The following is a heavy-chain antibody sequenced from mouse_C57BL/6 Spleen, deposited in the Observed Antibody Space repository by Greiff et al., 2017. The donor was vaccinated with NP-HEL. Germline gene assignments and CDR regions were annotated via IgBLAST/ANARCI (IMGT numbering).Heavy chain of an antibody. CDR1: GFTFSSYA. V-gene: IGHV5-4*01. CDR2: ISDGGSYT. J-gene: IGHJ1*03. D-gene: IGHD2-3*01. Sequence: EVQLVESGGGLVKPGGSLKLSCAASGFTFSSYAMSWVRQTPEKRLEWVATISDGGSYTYYPDNVKGRFTIFRANAKNNLYLQMSHLKSEDTASYYCARDMIIRFYWYFDVWGTGTTVTVSS. CDR3: ARDMIIRFYWYFDV.